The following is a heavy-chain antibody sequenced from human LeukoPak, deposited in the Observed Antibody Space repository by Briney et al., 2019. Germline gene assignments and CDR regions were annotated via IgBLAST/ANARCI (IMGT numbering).Heavy chain of an antibody. CDR3: AKDRATTVTTFLFDY. D-gene: IGHD4-17*01. Sequence: PGGSLRLSCAASGFTFDDYAMHWVRQAPGKGLEWVSGISWNSGSIGYADSVEGRFTISRDNAKNSLYLQMNSLRAEDTALYYCAKDRATTVTTFLFDYWGQGTLVTVSS. J-gene: IGHJ4*02. CDR1: GFTFDDYA. CDR2: ISWNSGSI. V-gene: IGHV3-9*01.